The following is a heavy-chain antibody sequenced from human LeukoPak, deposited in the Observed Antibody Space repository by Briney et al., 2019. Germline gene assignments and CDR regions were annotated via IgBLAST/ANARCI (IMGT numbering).Heavy chain of an antibody. Sequence: GGSLRLSCAASGFTFSDYWVNWVRQAPGKGLEWVASIRQDGGEKTYVDSVKGRFTISRDNTKNSLYLQTSSLRAEDTAVYYCARDGTAAGLYFDLWGQGTLVTVSS. CDR3: ARDGTAAGLYFDL. CDR2: IRQDGGEK. CDR1: GFTFSDYW. V-gene: IGHV3-7*01. D-gene: IGHD6-13*01. J-gene: IGHJ4*01.